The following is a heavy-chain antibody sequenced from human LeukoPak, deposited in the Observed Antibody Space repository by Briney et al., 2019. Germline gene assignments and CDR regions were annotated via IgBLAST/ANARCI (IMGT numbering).Heavy chain of an antibody. CDR1: GFTFSSYG. Sequence: GRSLRLSCAASGFTFSSYGMHWVRQAPGKGLEWLAVISYDGSNKYYADSVKGRFTISRDSSKNTVYLQMNSLRPEDTAVYSCARDGDQQGEYFQHWGQGTLVTVSS. D-gene: IGHD6-13*01. J-gene: IGHJ1*01. CDR3: ARDGDQQGEYFQH. V-gene: IGHV3-30*03. CDR2: ISYDGSNK.